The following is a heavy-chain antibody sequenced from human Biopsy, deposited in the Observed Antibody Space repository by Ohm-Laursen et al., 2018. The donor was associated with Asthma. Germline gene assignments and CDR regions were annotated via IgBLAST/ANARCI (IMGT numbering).Heavy chain of an antibody. CDR2: VSWNSGSI. J-gene: IGHJ4*02. CDR1: RFTYE. V-gene: IGHV3-9*01. Sequence: SLRLSCSATRFTYEMHWVRQAPGKGLEWVSGVSWNSGSIDYADSVKGRFTISRDNARNSLYLQMNSLRGADTALYYCVKDIRLQLWGFDSWGQGTLVTVSS. CDR3: VKDIRLQLWGFDS. D-gene: IGHD6-13*01.